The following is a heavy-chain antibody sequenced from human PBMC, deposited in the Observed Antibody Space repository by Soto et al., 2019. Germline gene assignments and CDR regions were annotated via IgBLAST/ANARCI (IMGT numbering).Heavy chain of an antibody. CDR3: ARVGPAHYYDSSGYYSPLDY. CDR1: GDTFSSYA. Sequence: QVQLVQSGAEVKKPGSSVKVSCKASGDTFSSYAINWVRQAPGQGLEWMGGIIPMFGTANYAQKFKGRVTITAGESTSTVYMELSSLRSEDTAVYYCARVGPAHYYDSSGYYSPLDYSGQGTLVTVSS. D-gene: IGHD3-22*01. V-gene: IGHV1-69*01. J-gene: IGHJ4*02. CDR2: IIPMFGTA.